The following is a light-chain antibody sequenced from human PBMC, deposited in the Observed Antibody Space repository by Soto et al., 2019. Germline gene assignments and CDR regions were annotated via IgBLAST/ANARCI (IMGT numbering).Light chain of an antibody. J-gene: IGKJ3*01. CDR1: QSVSSSY. Sequence: EIVLTQSPGTLSLSPGAKATLSCRASQSVSSSYLAWYQQKPGQAPRLLIYDASRRATGIPDRFSGSGSGTDFTLTIRRLEPEDFAVYYCQQYGSAPLFTFGPGTKVDIK. V-gene: IGKV3-20*01. CDR3: QQYGSAPLFT. CDR2: DAS.